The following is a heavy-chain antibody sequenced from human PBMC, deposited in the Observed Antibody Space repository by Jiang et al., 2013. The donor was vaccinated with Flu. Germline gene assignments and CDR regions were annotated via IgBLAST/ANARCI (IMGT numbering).Heavy chain of an antibody. CDR1: GFTFSSYW. CDR2: IKQDGSEK. D-gene: IGHD3-22*01. J-gene: IGHJ4*02. Sequence: ASGFTFSSYWMSWVRQAPGKGLEWVANIKQDGSEKYYVDSVKGRFTISRDNAKNSLYLQMNSLRAEDTAVYYCARLTYYYDSSGYDYWGQGTLVTVSS. V-gene: IGHV3-7*01. CDR3: ARLTYYYDSSGYDY.